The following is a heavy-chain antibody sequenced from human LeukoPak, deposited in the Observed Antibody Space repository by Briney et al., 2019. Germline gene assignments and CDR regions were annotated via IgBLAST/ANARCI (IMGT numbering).Heavy chain of an antibody. CDR3: ARESSEEQWLVPGAFDI. CDR1: GFTFSSYA. D-gene: IGHD6-19*01. Sequence: GGSLRLSCAASGFTFSSYAMHWVRQAPGKGLEWVAVISYDGSNKYYADSVKGRFTISRDNSKNTLYLQMNSLRAEDTAVYYCARESSEEQWLVPGAFDIWGQGTMVTVSS. V-gene: IGHV3-30-3*01. J-gene: IGHJ3*02. CDR2: ISYDGSNK.